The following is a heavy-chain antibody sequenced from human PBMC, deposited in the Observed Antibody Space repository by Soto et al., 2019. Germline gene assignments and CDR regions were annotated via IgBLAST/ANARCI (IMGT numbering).Heavy chain of an antibody. D-gene: IGHD3-22*01. CDR1: EGTFSSYA. CDR2: IIPIFGTA. V-gene: IGHV1-69*01. Sequence: QVQLVQSGAEVKKPGSSVKVSCKASEGTFSSYAISWVRQAPGQGLEWMGGIIPIFGTANYAQKFQGRVTITADESTSTAYMELSSLRSEETAVYYCATDYYDSSGYIEDYYYGMDVWGQGTTVTVSS. CDR3: ATDYYDSSGYIEDYYYGMDV. J-gene: IGHJ6*02.